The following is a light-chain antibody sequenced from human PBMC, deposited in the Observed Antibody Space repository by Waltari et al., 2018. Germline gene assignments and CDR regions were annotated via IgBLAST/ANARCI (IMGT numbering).Light chain of an antibody. Sequence: EIVLTQFPATLSLSPEERAALSGSASQSVRNHRAWYQQKPGQAPRLLIYETSNRATGIPARFSGSGSETDFTLTISSLEPEDFAVYYCQQRFLWPPITFGQGTRLEIK. CDR3: QQRFLWPPIT. CDR2: ETS. CDR1: QSVRNH. V-gene: IGKV3-11*01. J-gene: IGKJ5*01.